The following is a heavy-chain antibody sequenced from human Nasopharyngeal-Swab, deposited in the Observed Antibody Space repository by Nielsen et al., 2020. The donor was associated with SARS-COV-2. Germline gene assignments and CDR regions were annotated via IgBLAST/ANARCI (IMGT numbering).Heavy chain of an antibody. CDR2: ISSSSSYI. D-gene: IGHD3-22*01. Sequence: GESLKISCAASGFTFSSYGMNWVRQAPGKGLEWVSSISSSSSYIYYADSVKGRFTISRDNAKNSLYLQMNSLRAEDTAVYYCARPYDSSGYYSPGYMDVWGKGTTVTVPS. CDR3: ARPYDSSGYYSPGYMDV. CDR1: GFTFSSYG. V-gene: IGHV3-21*01. J-gene: IGHJ6*04.